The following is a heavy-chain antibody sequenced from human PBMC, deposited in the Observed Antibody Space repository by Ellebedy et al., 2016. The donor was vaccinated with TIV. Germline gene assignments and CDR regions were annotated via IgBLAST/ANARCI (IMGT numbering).Heavy chain of an antibody. CDR1: GGSISSGPYS. J-gene: IGHJ4*02. CDR2: IYHGGSP. D-gene: IGHD5-18*01. Sequence: MPSETLSLTCAVSGGSISSGPYSRSWIRQPPGKDLEWIGYIYHGGSPNYNPSLKSRVTMSVDTSRNQFSLKLSSVTAADTAVYYCARERGYTYGHGFDYWGQGTLVTVSS. V-gene: IGHV4-30-2*01. CDR3: ARERGYTYGHGFDY.